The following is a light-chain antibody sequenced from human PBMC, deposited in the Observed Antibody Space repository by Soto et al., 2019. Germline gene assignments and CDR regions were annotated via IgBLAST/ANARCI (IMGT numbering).Light chain of an antibody. J-gene: IGLJ3*02. Sequence: QSARTQPASVSGSLGQSITISCAGTSCDFGCYKVVSCYQQHQGKAPKVMIYEVSQRPSGISQRFSGSKSGNTASLTISGLQAEDEADYYCCSCAGSRTLVFGGGTKLTVI. CDR1: SCDFGCYKV. CDR2: EVS. CDR3: CSCAGSRTLV. V-gene: IGLV2-23*02.